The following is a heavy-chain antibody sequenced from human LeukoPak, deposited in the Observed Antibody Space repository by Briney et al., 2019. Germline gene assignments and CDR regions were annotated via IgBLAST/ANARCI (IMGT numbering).Heavy chain of an antibody. CDR2: INTNTGNP. CDR1: GYTFTSYA. J-gene: IGHJ6*02. CDR3: ARGTYYYDSSGPPESGMDV. V-gene: IGHV7-4-1*02. Sequence: ASVKVSCKASGYTFTSYAMNWVRQAPGQGLEWVGWINTNTGNPTYAQGFTGRFVFSLDTSASTAYLQISSLKAEDTAVYYCARGTYYYDSSGPPESGMDVWGQGTTVTVSS. D-gene: IGHD3-22*01.